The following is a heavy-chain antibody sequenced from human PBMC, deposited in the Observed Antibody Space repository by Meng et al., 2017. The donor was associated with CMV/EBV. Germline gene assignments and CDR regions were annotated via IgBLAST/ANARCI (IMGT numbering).Heavy chain of an antibody. CDR2: ISGSGGST. D-gene: IGHD4-17*01. Sequence: CAASCFTFSSYAMSWVRQAPGKGLEWVSAISGSGGSTYYADSVKGRFTISRDNSKNTLYLQMNSLRAEDTAVYYCAKALTVTTFFDYWGQGTLVTVSS. V-gene: IGHV3-23*01. CDR3: AKALTVTTFFDY. J-gene: IGHJ4*02. CDR1: CFTFSSYA.